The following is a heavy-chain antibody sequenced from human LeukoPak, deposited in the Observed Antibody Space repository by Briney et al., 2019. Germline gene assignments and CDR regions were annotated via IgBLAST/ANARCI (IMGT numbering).Heavy chain of an antibody. J-gene: IGHJ4*02. Sequence: SETLSLTCAVYGGSFSGYYWSWIRQPPGKGLEWIGEINHSGSTNYNPSLKSRVTISVDTSKNQFSLKLGSVTAADTAVYYCARSGCSSTSCYQADYWGQGTLVTVSS. CDR2: INHSGST. D-gene: IGHD2-2*01. CDR3: ARSGCSSTSCYQADY. V-gene: IGHV4-34*01. CDR1: GGSFSGYY.